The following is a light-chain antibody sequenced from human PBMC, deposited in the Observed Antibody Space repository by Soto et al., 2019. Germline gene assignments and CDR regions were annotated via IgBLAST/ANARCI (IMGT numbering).Light chain of an antibody. Sequence: EILLTQSPDTLSLSPGERATLACRASQSVGSTFLAWYQQKPGQAPRLLIYGVSTRATGIPDRFSGSWSGTDFTLSISRLEPEDFAVYYCQQYNNWPWTFGQGTKVDIK. CDR3: QQYNNWPWT. J-gene: IGKJ1*01. CDR1: QSVGSTF. CDR2: GVS. V-gene: IGKV3-20*01.